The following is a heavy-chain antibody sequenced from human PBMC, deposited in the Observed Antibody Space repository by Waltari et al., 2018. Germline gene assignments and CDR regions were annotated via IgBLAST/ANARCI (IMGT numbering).Heavy chain of an antibody. CDR3: AHGVYAIPYYYMDV. D-gene: IGHD2-8*01. CDR1: GGSFSGYY. CDR2: IKHSGIT. J-gene: IGHJ6*03. Sequence: QVQLQQWGAGLLKPSETLSLTCAVYGGSFSGYYWSWIRQPPGKGLEWIGEIKHSGITNYNPSLQSRVTISVDTSKNQFSLKLSSVTAADPAVYYCAHGVYAIPYYYMDVWGKGTTVTVSS. V-gene: IGHV4-34*01.